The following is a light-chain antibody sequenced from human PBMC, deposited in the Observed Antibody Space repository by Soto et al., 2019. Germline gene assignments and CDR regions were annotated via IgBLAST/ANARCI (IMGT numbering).Light chain of an antibody. CDR3: QQYNNWPLA. Sequence: EIMMTQSPATLSVSPGERVTLSCRAGQSVASSLAWYQQKPGQAPRLLIYGASTRATGIPARFSGSRSGTEFTLTISSLQSEDFAVYYCQQYNNWPLAFGGGTKVQLK. CDR2: GAS. J-gene: IGKJ4*01. V-gene: IGKV3D-15*01. CDR1: QSVASS.